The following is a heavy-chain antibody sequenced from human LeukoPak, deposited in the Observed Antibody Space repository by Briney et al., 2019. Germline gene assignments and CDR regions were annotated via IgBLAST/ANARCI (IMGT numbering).Heavy chain of an antibody. CDR1: GYTFTGYD. CDR3: ARDRVAGGNDY. V-gene: IGHV1-2*02. D-gene: IGHD3-16*01. J-gene: IGHJ4*02. CDR2: INPNNGDS. Sequence: ASVKVSCKASGYTFTGYDLHWVRQAPGQGLEDMGWINPNNGDSKNTQTFQGRVTMTRDTSISTVYMELTRLRSDDTAVYDCARDRVAGGNDYWGQGTLVTVSS.